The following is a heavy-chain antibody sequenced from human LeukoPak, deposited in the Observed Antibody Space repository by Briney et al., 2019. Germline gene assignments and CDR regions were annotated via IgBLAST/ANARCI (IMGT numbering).Heavy chain of an antibody. CDR3: ARVLGYCTNGVCYKNWFDP. Sequence: SETLSLTCTVSGGSISSYYWSWIRQPPGKGQEWIGYIYYSGSTNYNPSLKSRVTISVDTSKNQFSLKLSSVTAADTAVYYCARVLGYCTNGVCYKNWFDPWGQGTLVTVSS. J-gene: IGHJ5*02. CDR1: GGSISSYY. V-gene: IGHV4-59*08. D-gene: IGHD2-8*01. CDR2: IYYSGST.